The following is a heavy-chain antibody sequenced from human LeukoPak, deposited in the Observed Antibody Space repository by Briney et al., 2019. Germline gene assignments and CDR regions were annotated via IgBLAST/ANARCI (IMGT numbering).Heavy chain of an antibody. D-gene: IGHD2-2*02. J-gene: IGHJ5*02. V-gene: IGHV4-30-2*01. CDR1: GGSISIGGYS. CDR3: AREVGEPAAIVGWFDP. Sequence: PSQTLSLTCAVSGGSISIGGYSWSWIRQPPPRGLEWFGFVYCSRSPCCHPSLTSRLTISADRSKIQFSLKLSSVTGAYTAVYYCAREVGEPAAIVGWFDPWGQGTLVTVSS. CDR2: VYCSRSP.